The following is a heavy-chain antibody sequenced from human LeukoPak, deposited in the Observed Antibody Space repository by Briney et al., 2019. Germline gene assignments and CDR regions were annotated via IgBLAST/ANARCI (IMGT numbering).Heavy chain of an antibody. CDR2: IYHSGST. D-gene: IGHD3-3*01. V-gene: IGHV4-4*07. CDR1: SGSISGYY. J-gene: IGHJ4*02. Sequence: SETLSLICDVSSGSISGYYWTWIRQPAGKGLEWIGSIYHSGSTYYNPSLKSRVTISVDTSKNQFSLKLSSVTAADTAVYYCAREGLRFLEWSIDYWGQGTLVTVSS. CDR3: AREGLRFLEWSIDY.